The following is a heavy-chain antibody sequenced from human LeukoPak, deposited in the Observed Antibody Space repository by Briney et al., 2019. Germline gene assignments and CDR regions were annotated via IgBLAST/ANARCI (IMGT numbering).Heavy chain of an antibody. J-gene: IGHJ4*02. Sequence: TGGSLRLSCPASGFTFRSYAMSWVRQAPGKRLEWVSSISSSGSSIYYADSVKGRFTISRDNAKNSLYLQMDSLRAEDTAVFYCARCRGGSCYSSGYFDSWGQGTLVTVSS. V-gene: IGHV3-21*01. CDR1: GFTFRSYA. CDR3: ARCRGGSCYSSGYFDS. CDR2: ISSSGSSI. D-gene: IGHD2-15*01.